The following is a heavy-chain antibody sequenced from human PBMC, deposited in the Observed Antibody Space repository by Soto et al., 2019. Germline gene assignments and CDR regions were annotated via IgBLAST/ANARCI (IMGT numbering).Heavy chain of an antibody. Sequence: QVQLVQSGAEVKKPGSSVKVSCKASGGTFSSYTISWVRQAPGQGLQWMGRIIPTLGIANYAQKFQGRVTITADKSTSSAYMELSSLRSEDTAVYYCARGIVATRHFDYWGQGTLVTVSS. J-gene: IGHJ4*02. CDR3: ARGIVATRHFDY. D-gene: IGHD5-12*01. CDR2: IIPTLGIA. CDR1: GGTFSSYT. V-gene: IGHV1-69*02.